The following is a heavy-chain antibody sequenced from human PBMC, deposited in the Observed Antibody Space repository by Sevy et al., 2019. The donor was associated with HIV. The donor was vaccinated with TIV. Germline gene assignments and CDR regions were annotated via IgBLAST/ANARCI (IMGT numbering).Heavy chain of an antibody. J-gene: IGHJ6*03. Sequence: GGSQRLSCAVSGFSFDSYGMTWVRQAPGKGLEWVSGISGSRTRTYYADSVKGRFIISRDNSKNTLYLQMNSLRSEDKVIYYGAKGGGGHYDPDEIGYYFYYYNMDVWGKGTTVTVSS. CDR1: GFSFDSYG. V-gene: IGHV3-23*01. CDR3: AKGGGGHYDPDEIGYYFYYYNMDV. CDR2: ISGSRTRT. D-gene: IGHD3-22*01.